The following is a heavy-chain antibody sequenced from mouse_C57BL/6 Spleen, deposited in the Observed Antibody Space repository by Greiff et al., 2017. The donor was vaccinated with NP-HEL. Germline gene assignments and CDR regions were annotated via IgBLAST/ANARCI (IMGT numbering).Heavy chain of an antibody. Sequence: VQLQQSGTVLARPGASVKMSCKTSGYTFTSYWMHWVKQRPGQGLEWIGAIYPGNSDTSYNQKFKGKAKLTAVTSASTAYMELSSLTNEDSAVYYCTRSITTVVAHYYAMDYWGQGTSVTVSS. J-gene: IGHJ4*01. V-gene: IGHV1-5*01. CDR1: GYTFTSYW. CDR2: IYPGNSDT. CDR3: TRSITTVVAHYYAMDY. D-gene: IGHD1-1*01.